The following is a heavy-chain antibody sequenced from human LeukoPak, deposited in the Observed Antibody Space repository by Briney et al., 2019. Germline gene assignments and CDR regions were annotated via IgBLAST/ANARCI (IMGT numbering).Heavy chain of an antibody. Sequence: GGSLRLSCAASGFTFSSYSMNWVRQAPGKGLEWVSSISSSSSYIYYADSVKGRFTISRDNAKNSLYLQMNSLRAEDTAVYYCARDSRADSSGYRTRGWGQGTLVTVSS. CDR3: ARDSRADSSGYRTRG. CDR2: ISSSSSYI. CDR1: GFTFSSYS. J-gene: IGHJ4*02. V-gene: IGHV3-21*01. D-gene: IGHD3-22*01.